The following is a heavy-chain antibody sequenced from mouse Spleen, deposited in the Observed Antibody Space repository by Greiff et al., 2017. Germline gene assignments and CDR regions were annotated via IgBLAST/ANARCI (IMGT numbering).Heavy chain of an antibody. CDR3: ARKGLGHAMDY. J-gene: IGHJ4*01. CDR1: GFTFSSYY. V-gene: IGHV5-6-2*01. CDR2: INSNGGST. Sequence: EVQGVESGGGLVKLGGSLKLSCAASGFTFSSYYMSWVRQTPEKRLELVAAINSNGGSTYYPDTVKGRFTISRDNAKNTLYLQMSSLRSEDTAMYYCARKGLGHAMDYWGQGTSVTVSS. D-gene: IGHD4-1*01.